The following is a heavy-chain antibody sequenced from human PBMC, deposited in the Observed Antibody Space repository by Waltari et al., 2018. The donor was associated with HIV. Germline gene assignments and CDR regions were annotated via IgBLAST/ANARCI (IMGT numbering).Heavy chain of an antibody. D-gene: IGHD2-2*01. Sequence: QVQLQESGPGLVKPSQTLSLTCTVSGGSISSGSYYWSWIRQPAGKGLEWIGRIYISGSINYNPALKSRVTISVDTSKNHFSLKLSSVTAADTAVYYCARGVPAATDWFDPWGQGTLVTVSS. CDR2: IYISGSI. V-gene: IGHV4-61*02. CDR1: GGSISSGSYY. CDR3: ARGVPAATDWFDP. J-gene: IGHJ5*02.